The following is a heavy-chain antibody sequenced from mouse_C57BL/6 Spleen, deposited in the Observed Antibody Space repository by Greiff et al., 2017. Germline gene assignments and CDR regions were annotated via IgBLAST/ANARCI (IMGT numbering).Heavy chain of an antibody. V-gene: IGHV1-82*01. J-gene: IGHJ4*01. Sequence: VQLQQSGPELVKPGASVKISCKASGYAFSSSWMNWVKQRPGQGLEWIGRIYPGDGDTNYNGQFKGKATLTADKSSRTAYMHHSSLTSEDSAVYARAKPITTIVGNAKDYWGQGTTVTVSS. D-gene: IGHD1-1*01. CDR1: GYAFSSSW. CDR2: IYPGDGDT. CDR3: AKPITTIVGNAKDY.